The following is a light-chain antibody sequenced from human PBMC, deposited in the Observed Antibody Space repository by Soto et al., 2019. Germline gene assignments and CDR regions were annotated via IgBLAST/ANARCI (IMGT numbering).Light chain of an antibody. CDR2: AAS. CDR3: QKSYSTPIT. V-gene: IGKV1-39*01. Sequence: DIQMTHSPSSLSASVGDRVTITCRASQSISNYLNWYQQKPGKAPKVLIYAASNLQSGVPSRFSGSGSGTDFTLTISSLQPEDFATYYCQKSYSTPITCGQGKRLEIK. CDR1: QSISNY. J-gene: IGKJ5*01.